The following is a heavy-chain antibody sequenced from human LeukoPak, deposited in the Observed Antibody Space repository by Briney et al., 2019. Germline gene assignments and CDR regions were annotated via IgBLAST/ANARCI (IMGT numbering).Heavy chain of an antibody. CDR1: GYSISSGSY. V-gene: IGHV4-38-2*01. CDR3: ARRRSTSRKDFDY. J-gene: IGHJ4*02. Sequence: SETLSLTCAVSGYSISSGSYWGWIRQPPGKGLEWIGSIYHSGSTYYNPSLKSRVTISVDTSKNQFSLKLSSVTAADTAVYYCARRRSTSRKDFDYWGQGTLVTVSS. D-gene: IGHD3-3*01. CDR2: IYHSGST.